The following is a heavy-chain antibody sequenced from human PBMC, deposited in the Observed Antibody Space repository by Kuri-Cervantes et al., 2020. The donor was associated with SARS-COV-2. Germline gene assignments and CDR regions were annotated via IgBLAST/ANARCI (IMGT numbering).Heavy chain of an antibody. CDR3: ARAFYYYYYMDV. CDR1: GGTFSSYA. V-gene: IGHV1-69*13. Sequence: SVTVSCKASGGTFSSYAISWVRQAPGQGLEWMGGIIPIFGTANYAQKFQGRVTITADESTSTAYMELSSLRSEDTAVYYCARAFYYYYYMDVWGKGTTVTVSS. CDR2: IIPIFGTA. J-gene: IGHJ6*03.